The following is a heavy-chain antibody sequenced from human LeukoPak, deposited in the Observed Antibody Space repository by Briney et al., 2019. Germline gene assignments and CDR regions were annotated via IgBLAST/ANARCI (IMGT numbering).Heavy chain of an antibody. J-gene: IGHJ4*02. CDR1: GFTLSDYY. CDR2: ISSSGSTI. D-gene: IGHD6-19*01. Sequence: PGGSLRLSCAASGFTLSDYYMSWIRQAPGKGLEWVSYISSSGSTIYYADSVKGRFTISRDNAKNSLYVQMNSLRAEDTAVYYCAREAAVAGTVFDYWGQGTLVTVSS. V-gene: IGHV3-11*01. CDR3: AREAAVAGTVFDY.